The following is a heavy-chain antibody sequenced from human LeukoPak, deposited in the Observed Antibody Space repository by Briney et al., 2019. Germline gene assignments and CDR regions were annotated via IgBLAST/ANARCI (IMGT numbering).Heavy chain of an antibody. CDR3: ARGPYCSGGSCYPHFDY. D-gene: IGHD2-15*01. V-gene: IGHV5-51*01. CDR1: GYSFTSYW. CDR2: IYPGDSDT. J-gene: IGHJ4*02. Sequence: GESLKISCKGSGYSFTSYWIGWVRQMPGKGLEWMGIIYPGDSDTRYSPSFQGQVTISADKSISTAYLQGSSLKASDTAMYYCARGPYCSGGSCYPHFDYWGQGTLVTVSS.